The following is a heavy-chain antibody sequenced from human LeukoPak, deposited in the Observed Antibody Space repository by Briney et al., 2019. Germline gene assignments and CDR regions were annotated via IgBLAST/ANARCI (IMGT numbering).Heavy chain of an antibody. Sequence: PGRSLRLSCAASGFTFSSYAVHWVRQAPGKGLEWVAVISYDGSNKYYADSVKGRFTISRDNSKNTLYLQMNSLRAEDTAVYYCARDAARGWSRDYYYYGMDVWGKGTTITVSS. CDR2: ISYDGSNK. J-gene: IGHJ6*04. D-gene: IGHD6-19*01. V-gene: IGHV3-30*04. CDR3: ARDAARGWSRDYYYYGMDV. CDR1: GFTFSSYA.